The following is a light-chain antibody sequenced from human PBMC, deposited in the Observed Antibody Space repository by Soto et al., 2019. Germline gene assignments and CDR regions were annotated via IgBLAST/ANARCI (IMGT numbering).Light chain of an antibody. Sequence: EIVLTQSPGTLSLSPGERATLSCRASQSVSSNYLAWYQQKPGQAPRLLIYGASSRATGIPDRFSGSGSGTDFTLTISSLEPEDFAVYYCQHYANWPLTFGGGTKVESK. J-gene: IGKJ4*01. V-gene: IGKV3-20*01. CDR1: QSVSSNY. CDR2: GAS. CDR3: QHYANWPLT.